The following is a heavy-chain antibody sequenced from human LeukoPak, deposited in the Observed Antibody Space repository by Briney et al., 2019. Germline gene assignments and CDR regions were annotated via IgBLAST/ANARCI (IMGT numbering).Heavy chain of an antibody. Sequence: PVKVSCKASGGTFSSYAISWVRQAPGQGLEWMGGIIPIFGTANYAQKFQGRVTITTDESTSTAYMELSSLRSEDTAVYYCARERPITIFGVADYYYYYMDVWGKGTTVTVSS. V-gene: IGHV1-69*05. D-gene: IGHD3-3*01. CDR3: ARERPITIFGVADYYYYYMDV. CDR2: IIPIFGTA. CDR1: GGTFSSYA. J-gene: IGHJ6*03.